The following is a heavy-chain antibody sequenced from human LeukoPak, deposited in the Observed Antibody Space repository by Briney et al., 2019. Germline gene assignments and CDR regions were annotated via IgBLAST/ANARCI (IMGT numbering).Heavy chain of an antibody. CDR3: ARDRRGSYCSGGSCYYYNWFDP. CDR1: GGSFSGYY. CDR2: INHSGST. J-gene: IGHJ5*02. Sequence: PSETLSLTCAVYGGSFSGYYWSWIRQPPGKGLEWIGEINHSGSTNYNPSLKSRVTISVDTSKNQFSLKLSSVTAADTAVYYCARDRRGSYCSGGSCYYYNWFDPWGQGTLVTVSS. V-gene: IGHV4-34*01. D-gene: IGHD2-15*01.